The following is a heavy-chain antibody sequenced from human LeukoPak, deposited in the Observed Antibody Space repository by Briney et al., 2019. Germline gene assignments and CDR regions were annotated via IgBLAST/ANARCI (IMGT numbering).Heavy chain of an antibody. CDR2: INRDSGST. CDR1: GFTFGDYA. Sequence: PGGSLRLSCTASGFTFGDYAMTWVRQAPGKGLEWVSAINRDSGSTYYADSVRGRFTISRDNSKNTLYLHMSSLRAEDTAVYYCAKEPRGSSSRLIYFDYWGQGTLVTVSS. D-gene: IGHD6-13*01. J-gene: IGHJ4*02. CDR3: AKEPRGSSSRLIYFDY. V-gene: IGHV3-23*01.